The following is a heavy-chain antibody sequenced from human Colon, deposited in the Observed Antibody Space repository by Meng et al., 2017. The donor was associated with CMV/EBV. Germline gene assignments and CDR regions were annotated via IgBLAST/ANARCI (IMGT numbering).Heavy chain of an antibody. CDR2: ISSESTKI. D-gene: IGHD2-15*01. V-gene: IGHV3-21*01. CDR3: ATGAYCSGGSCSGRYGMDV. J-gene: IGHJ6*02. CDR1: GFSISGYA. Sequence: GGSLRPSCAASGFSISGYAMIWVRQAPGKGLGWVASISSESTKIYSADSVKGRFTISRDNAKNSLYLQMNSLRADDTAVYYCATGAYCSGGSCSGRYGMDVWGQGTTVTVSS.